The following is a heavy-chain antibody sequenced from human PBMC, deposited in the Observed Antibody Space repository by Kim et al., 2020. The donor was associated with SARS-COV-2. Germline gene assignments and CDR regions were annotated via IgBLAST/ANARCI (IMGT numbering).Heavy chain of an antibody. V-gene: IGHV3-30-3*01. Sequence: GGSLRLSCAASGFTFSSYALHWVRQAPGKGLEWVAVISYDGSNKYYSDSVKGRFTISRDNSKNTLYLQMNSLRAEDTAVYYCARVSVRGLIITPYHFGMGVWCQGTTRTVSS. CDR2: ISYDGSNK. CDR3: ARVSVRGLIITPYHFGMGV. D-gene: IGHD3-10*01. CDR1: GFTFSSYA. J-gene: IGHJ6*02.